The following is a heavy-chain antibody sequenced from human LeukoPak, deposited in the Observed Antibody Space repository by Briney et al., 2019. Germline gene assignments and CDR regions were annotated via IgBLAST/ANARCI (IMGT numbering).Heavy chain of an antibody. CDR3: ARVNYYDSSGYSPLTHTYGMDV. CDR2: ISAYNGNT. D-gene: IGHD3-22*01. Sequence: ASVKVSCKASGYTFTSYGISWVRQAPGQGLEWMGRISAYNGNTNYAQKLQGRVTMTTDTSTSTAYMELRSLRSDDTAVYYCARVNYYDSSGYSPLTHTYGMDVWGQGTTVTVSS. J-gene: IGHJ6*02. V-gene: IGHV1-18*01. CDR1: GYTFTSYG.